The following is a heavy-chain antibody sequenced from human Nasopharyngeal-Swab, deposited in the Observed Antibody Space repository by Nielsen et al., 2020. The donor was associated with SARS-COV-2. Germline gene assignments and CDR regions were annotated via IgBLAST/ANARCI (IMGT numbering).Heavy chain of an antibody. Sequence: GESLKISCAASGFTFSSYSMSWLRQASGKGLEWVAFIAHDASNEYYGDSVKGRFSISRDSSKNTLYLQMDSLRGEDTAVYYCARDAPAHYGAFYWGRGTLVTVSS. CDR1: GFTFSSYS. CDR3: ARDAPAHYGAFY. D-gene: IGHD4-17*01. J-gene: IGHJ4*02. V-gene: IGHV3-30*03. CDR2: IAHDASNE.